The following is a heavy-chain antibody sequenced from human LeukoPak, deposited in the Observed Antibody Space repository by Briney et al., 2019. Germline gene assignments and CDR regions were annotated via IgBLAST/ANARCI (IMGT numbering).Heavy chain of an antibody. CDR2: ISYDGSDK. CDR3: ARDFGPYVMDV. D-gene: IGHD3-16*01. J-gene: IGHJ6*02. V-gene: IGHV3-30*03. CDR1: GFTLNNYG. Sequence: PGESLRLSCAASGFTLNNYGIHWVRQAPGKGLEWVAVISYDGSDKYYTDSVKGRFTISRDNAMSTLYLQMNSLRAEDTAVYYCARDFGPYVMDVWGQGTTVTVSS.